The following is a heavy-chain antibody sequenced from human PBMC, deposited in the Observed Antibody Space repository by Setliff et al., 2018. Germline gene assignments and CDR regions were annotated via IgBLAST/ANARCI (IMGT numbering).Heavy chain of an antibody. CDR3: AREQWLDPPGYYHMDV. CDR2: IYIGGSA. Sequence: SETLSLTCTVSGGSISSYYWSWIRQPAGKGLEWIGHIYIGGSANYNPSLKSRVTMSIDTFKNQFSLKLNSVTAADMAVYYCAREQWLDPPGYYHMDVWAKGTTVTVSS. D-gene: IGHD6-19*01. CDR1: GGSISSYY. J-gene: IGHJ6*03. V-gene: IGHV4-4*07.